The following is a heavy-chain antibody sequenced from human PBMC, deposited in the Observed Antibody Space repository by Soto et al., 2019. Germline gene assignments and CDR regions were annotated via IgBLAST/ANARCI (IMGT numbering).Heavy chain of an antibody. CDR1: GFTFNTYA. Sequence: PVGSLRLSCAASGFTFNTYAMTWVRQAPGKGLEWVSAFSGSGGTTYYADSVKGRFTISRDNSKNTMFLQMNSLRADDTAVYYCLKWLVVGSVYYLDYWGQGTPGTGSS. CDR3: LKWLVVGSVYYLDY. CDR2: FSGSGGTT. J-gene: IGHJ4*02. D-gene: IGHD6-19*01. V-gene: IGHV3-23*01.